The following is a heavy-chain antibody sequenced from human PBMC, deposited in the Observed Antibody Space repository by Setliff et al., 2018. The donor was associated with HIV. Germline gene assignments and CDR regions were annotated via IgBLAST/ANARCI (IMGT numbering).Heavy chain of an antibody. V-gene: IGHV5-51*01. CDR2: IYPGNSET. CDR1: GYSFTDYW. J-gene: IGHJ3*02. CDR3: ARVSRNLYGHLDGFDI. D-gene: IGHD3-10*01. Sequence: GESLKISCRASGYSFTDYWIGWVRQMPGKGLECMGIIYPGNSETKYSPSFQGQVTISVDKSFNTAYLQWSSLRASDTTMYYCARVSRNLYGHLDGFDIWGHGTMVTVSS.